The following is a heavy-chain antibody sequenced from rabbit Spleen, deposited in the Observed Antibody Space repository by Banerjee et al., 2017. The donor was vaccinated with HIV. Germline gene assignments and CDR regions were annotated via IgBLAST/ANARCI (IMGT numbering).Heavy chain of an antibody. V-gene: IGHV1S40*01. J-gene: IGHJ6*01. CDR2: IDAGSSGFT. CDR1: GVSFSGSSY. CDR3: ARDTSSSFSSYGMDL. Sequence: QSLEESGGGLVKPGASLTLTCIASGVSFSGSSYICWVRQAPGKGLEWIACIDAGSSGFTYFASWAKGRFTISKTSSTTVTLQMTSLTAADTATYFCARDTSSSFSSYGMDLWGPGTLVTVS. D-gene: IGHD1-1*01.